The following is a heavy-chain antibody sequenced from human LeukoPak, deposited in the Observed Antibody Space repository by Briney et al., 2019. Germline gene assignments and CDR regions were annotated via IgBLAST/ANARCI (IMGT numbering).Heavy chain of an antibody. CDR2: IYYSGST. V-gene: IGHV4-39*07. CDR3: ARDRPYYSSGPGYFDY. D-gene: IGHD6-19*01. Sequence: PSQTLSLTCTVSGGSISSSSYYWGWIRQPPGKGLEWIGSIYYSGSTYYNPSLKSRVTISVDTSKNQFSLKLSSVTAADTAVYYCARDRPYYSSGPGYFDYWGQGTLVTVSS. CDR1: GGSISSSSYY. J-gene: IGHJ4*02.